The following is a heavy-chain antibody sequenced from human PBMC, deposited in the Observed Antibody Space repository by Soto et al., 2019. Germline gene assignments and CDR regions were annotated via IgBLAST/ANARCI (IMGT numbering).Heavy chain of an antibody. V-gene: IGHV3-11*01. CDR2: ITTSSTL. D-gene: IGHD6-19*01. CDR1: GFTFSDHS. CDR3: ARRDGDSSGHRFDS. J-gene: IGHJ4*02. Sequence: PGGSLRLSCAASGFTFSDHSMAWIRQAPGKGLEWLSYITTSSTLYYAVSVKGRFTMSRDNAKNSLYLLMNSLRVEDTAVYYCARRDGDSSGHRFDSWGQGTLVTVSS.